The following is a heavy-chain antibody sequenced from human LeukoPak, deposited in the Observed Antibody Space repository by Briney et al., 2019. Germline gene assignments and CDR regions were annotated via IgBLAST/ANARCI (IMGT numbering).Heavy chain of an antibody. Sequence: SETLSLTCTVSGGSISTSSYYWGWVRQPPGKGLEWIGNIFYSGSTYYNPSLKSRVTISVDTSKNQFSLKLSSVTAADTAVCYCARSVPTYYYDSSGTRPDAFDIWGQGTMVTVSS. CDR2: IFYSGST. V-gene: IGHV4-39*01. CDR3: ARSVPTYYYDSSGTRPDAFDI. CDR1: GGSISTSSYY. J-gene: IGHJ3*02. D-gene: IGHD3-22*01.